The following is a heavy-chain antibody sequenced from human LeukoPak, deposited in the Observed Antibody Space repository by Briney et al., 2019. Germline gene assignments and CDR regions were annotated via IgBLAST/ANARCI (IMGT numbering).Heavy chain of an antibody. CDR3: ARSIVGVTTLDY. D-gene: IGHD1-26*01. J-gene: IGHJ4*02. CDR1: GGSMSNYY. V-gene: IGHV4-59*01. CDR2: MFYTGSG. Sequence: SETLSLTCTVSGGSMSNYYWNWIRQPPGKGLEWIGYMFYTGSGKYNPSLKSRVTISVDTSKRQISLKLTSVTTADTAVYYCARSIVGVTTLDYWGQGTLVTVSS.